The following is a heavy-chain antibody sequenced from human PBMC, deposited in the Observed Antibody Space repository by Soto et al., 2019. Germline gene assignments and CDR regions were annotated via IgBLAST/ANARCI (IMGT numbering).Heavy chain of an antibody. V-gene: IGHV4-38-2*02. J-gene: IGHJ3*02. Sequence: SETLSLTCAVSGYSISSGYYWGWIRQPPGKGLEWIGSIYHSGSTYYNPSLKSRVTISVDTSKNQFSLKLSSVTAADTAVYYCAREAYGDSAFATWGQGKMVTGSS. D-gene: IGHD4-17*01. CDR3: AREAYGDSAFAT. CDR2: IYHSGST. CDR1: GYSISSGYY.